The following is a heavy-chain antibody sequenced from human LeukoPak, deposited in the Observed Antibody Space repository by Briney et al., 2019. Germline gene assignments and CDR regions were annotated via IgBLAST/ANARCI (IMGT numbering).Heavy chain of an antibody. CDR1: GFTFSNYW. J-gene: IGHJ4*02. V-gene: IGHV3-7*01. CDR3: AKDYSSSWMYYFDY. Sequence: GGCLRLSCAASGFTFSNYWMSWVRQAPGKGLEWVANIKQDGSEKYYADSVKGRFTISRDNSKNTLYLQMNSLRAEDTAVYYCAKDYSSSWMYYFDYWGQGTLVTVSS. CDR2: IKQDGSEK. D-gene: IGHD6-13*01.